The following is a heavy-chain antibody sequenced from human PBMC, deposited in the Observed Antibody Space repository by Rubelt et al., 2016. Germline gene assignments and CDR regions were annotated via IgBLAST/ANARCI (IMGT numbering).Heavy chain of an antibody. CDR1: GGSFSGYY. J-gene: IGHJ5*02. Sequence: GGSFSGYYWSWVRQPPGKGLEWIGEINHSGSTNYNPSLKSRVTISVDKSKNQFSLKLSSVTAADTAVYYCAREYSSSWYVHNWLDPWGQGTLVTVSS. CDR2: INHSGST. D-gene: IGHD6-13*01. V-gene: IGHV4-34*01. CDR3: AREYSSSWYVHNWLDP.